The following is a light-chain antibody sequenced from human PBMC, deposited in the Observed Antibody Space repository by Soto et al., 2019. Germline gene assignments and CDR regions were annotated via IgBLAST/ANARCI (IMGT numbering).Light chain of an antibody. V-gene: IGKV1-6*01. CDR1: QGIRND. Sequence: AIQMTQSPSSLSASPGDRITITFRASQGIRNDLGWYQQKPGKAPKLLIYAASSLRIGVPSRFSGSGSGTDFTLTIRSLQPEDFATYYCLQDYNYPWTFGQGTKVDIK. J-gene: IGKJ1*01. CDR2: AAS. CDR3: LQDYNYPWT.